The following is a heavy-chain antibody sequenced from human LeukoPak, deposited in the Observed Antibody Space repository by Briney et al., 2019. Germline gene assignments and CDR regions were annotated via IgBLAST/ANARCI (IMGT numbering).Heavy chain of an antibody. CDR3: ARGFRPFDY. Sequence: GGSLRLSCAASGFAFSSYAMHWVRQAPGKGLEWLAIISYDGFNKYYADSMEGRFTISRDNSKNTLYLQMTSLRAEDTALYYCARGFRPFDYWGQGTLVTVSS. D-gene: IGHD3-10*01. J-gene: IGHJ4*02. CDR1: GFAFSSYA. V-gene: IGHV3-30-3*01. CDR2: ISYDGFNK.